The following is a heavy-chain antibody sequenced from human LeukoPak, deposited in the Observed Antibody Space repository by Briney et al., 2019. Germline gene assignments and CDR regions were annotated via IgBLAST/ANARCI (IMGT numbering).Heavy chain of an antibody. CDR1: GDSVSSNSAG. V-gene: IGHV6-1*01. CDR2: TYYGSKWYN. Sequence: SQTLSLTCALSGDSVSSNSAGWNWIRQSPSRGLEWLGRTYYGSKWYNDYAVSVQSRITINPDTSKNQFSLQLNSVTPEDTAVYFCARSALAGAFDYWGQGTLVTVSS. J-gene: IGHJ4*02. CDR3: ARSALAGAFDY. D-gene: IGHD6-19*01.